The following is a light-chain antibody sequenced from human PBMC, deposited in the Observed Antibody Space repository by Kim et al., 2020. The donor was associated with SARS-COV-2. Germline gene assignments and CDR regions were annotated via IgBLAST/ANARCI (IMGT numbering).Light chain of an antibody. Sequence: RATINCKSSQSVLYIPNNANYLARYQQKTGQPPKLLIYWASTRQSGVPERFSGGGSGTDFTLTINSLQAEDVATYFCHQYYSTPHTLGQGTKLEIK. V-gene: IGKV4-1*01. CDR3: HQYYSTPHT. CDR2: WAS. J-gene: IGKJ2*01. CDR1: QSVLYIPNNANY.